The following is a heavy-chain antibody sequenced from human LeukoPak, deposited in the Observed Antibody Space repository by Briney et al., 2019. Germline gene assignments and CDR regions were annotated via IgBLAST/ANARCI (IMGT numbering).Heavy chain of an antibody. Sequence: GASVKVSCKASGYTFTSYGFIWVRQAPGQGLEWMGWISANNGYTNYAQKLQGRVTMTTDTSTSTAYMELRSLRSDDTAVYYCARVQWSAESSGWYAAGYWGQGTLVTVSS. CDR3: ARVQWSAESSGWYAAGY. V-gene: IGHV1-18*01. CDR1: GYTFTSYG. D-gene: IGHD6-19*01. J-gene: IGHJ4*02. CDR2: ISANNGYT.